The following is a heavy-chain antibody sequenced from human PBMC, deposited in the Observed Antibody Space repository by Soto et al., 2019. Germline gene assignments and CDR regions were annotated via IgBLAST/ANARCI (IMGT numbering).Heavy chain of an antibody. D-gene: IGHD6-19*01. CDR2: ISYDGSNK. V-gene: IGHV3-30*18. CDR1: GFTFSSYG. J-gene: IGHJ4*02. CDR3: AKDQKGSSGLYGPFDY. Sequence: QVQLVESGGGVVQPGRSLRLSCAASGFTFSSYGMHWVRQAPGKGLEWVAVISYDGSNKYYADSVKGRFTISRDNSKNTLYLQMNSLRAEDTAVYYCAKDQKGSSGLYGPFDYWGQGTLVTVSS.